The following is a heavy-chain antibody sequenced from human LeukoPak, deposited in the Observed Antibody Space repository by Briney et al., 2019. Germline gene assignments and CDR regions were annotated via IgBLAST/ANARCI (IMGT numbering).Heavy chain of an antibody. V-gene: IGHV3-15*07. Sequence: PGGSLRLSCAASGFSFSNAWMNWVRQAPGKGLGWVGRIKSKTDGGTTDYAAPVKGRFTISRDDSKNTLYLQMNSLKTEDTAVYYCATDNYFDSSGYYSYWGQGTLVTVSS. D-gene: IGHD3-22*01. J-gene: IGHJ4*02. CDR2: IKSKTDGGTT. CDR1: GFSFSNAW. CDR3: ATDNYFDSSGYYSY.